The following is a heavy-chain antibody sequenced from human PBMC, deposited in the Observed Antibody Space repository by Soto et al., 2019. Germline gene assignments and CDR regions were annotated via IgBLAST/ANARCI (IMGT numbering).Heavy chain of an antibody. CDR2: IYYSGST. V-gene: IGHV4-39*01. D-gene: IGHD6-19*01. J-gene: IGHJ5*02. CDR1: GGSISSSSYY. Sequence: QLQLQESGPGLVKPSETLSLTCTVSGGSISSSSYYWGWIRQPPGKGLEWIGSIYYSGSTYYNPSLKSRVTISVDTSRNQCSLKLSSVTAADTAVYYCARQEVSGIAVAGETAGCFDPWGQGTLVTVSS. CDR3: ARQEVSGIAVAGETAGCFDP.